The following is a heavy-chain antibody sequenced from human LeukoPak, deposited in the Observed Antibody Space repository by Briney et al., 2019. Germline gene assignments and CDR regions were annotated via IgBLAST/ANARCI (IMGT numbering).Heavy chain of an antibody. V-gene: IGHV4-39*07. Sequence: SETLSLTCTVSGGSLSSSSYYWGWIRQPPGKGLEWIGSIYYSGSTYYNPSLKSRVTISVDTSKNQFSLILSSVTAADTAVYYCARSFGDYWYWGQGTLVTVSS. D-gene: IGHD3-16*01. CDR3: ARSFGDYWY. CDR2: IYYSGST. CDR1: GGSLSSSSYY. J-gene: IGHJ4*02.